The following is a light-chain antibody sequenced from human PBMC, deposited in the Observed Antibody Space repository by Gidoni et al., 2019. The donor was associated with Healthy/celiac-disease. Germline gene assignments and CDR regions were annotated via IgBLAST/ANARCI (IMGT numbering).Light chain of an antibody. V-gene: IGLV1-51*01. CDR3: ATWDSSLKVVV. Sequence: QSGLTQTPSVSAAPGQRVTISCSGDSSNIGNGDVSWYQHFPGTAPTPLIYDKNKRPSVCPDRFSGSKSGTSATLDITGLQTGDGADYYCATWDSSLKVVVFGGGTKLTV. CDR1: SSNIGNGD. J-gene: IGLJ2*01. CDR2: DKN.